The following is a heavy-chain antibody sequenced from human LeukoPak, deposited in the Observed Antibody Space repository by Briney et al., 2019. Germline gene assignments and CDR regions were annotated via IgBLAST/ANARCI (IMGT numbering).Heavy chain of an antibody. J-gene: IGHJ4*02. CDR1: GYTFTSYY. Sequence: GASVKVSCKASGYTFTSYYMHWVRQAPGQGLEWMGIINPSGGSTSYAHKFQGRVTMTRDTSTSTVYMELSSLRSEDTDVYYCAREPAPPLVLPMYYFDYWGQGTLSPSPQ. CDR3: AREPAPPLVLPMYYFDY. CDR2: INPSGGST. D-gene: IGHD3-10*01. V-gene: IGHV1-46*01.